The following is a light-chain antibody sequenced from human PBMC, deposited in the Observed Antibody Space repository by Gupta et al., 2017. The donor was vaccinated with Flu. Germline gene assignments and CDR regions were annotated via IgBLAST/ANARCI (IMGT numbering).Light chain of an antibody. Sequence: AVSLGERATINCKSSQSISYSNRNYLAWYQQKPGQPPKLLIYWASSRESGVPDRFSGSGSGTDFTLTISSLQAEDVAVYYCHQYDTSPLTFGGGTKVEIK. V-gene: IGKV4-1*01. CDR2: WAS. J-gene: IGKJ4*01. CDR1: QSISYSNRNY. CDR3: HQYDTSPLT.